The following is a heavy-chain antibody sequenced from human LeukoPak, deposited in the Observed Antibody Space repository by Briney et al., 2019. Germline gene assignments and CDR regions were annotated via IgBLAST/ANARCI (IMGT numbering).Heavy chain of an antibody. CDR3: ARWYQGGY. V-gene: IGHV3-23*01. CDR1: GFTVGSYV. CDR2: ISGSGATT. D-gene: IGHD4-23*01. J-gene: IGHJ4*02. Sequence: RPGGSLRLSWAASGFTVGSYVMRWVRQAPGKWLEWGSEISGSGATTYYADSVKGPFSISRHTSKNTLYLQMNSLRVEDTAVYYCARWYQGGYWGQGTLVTVSS.